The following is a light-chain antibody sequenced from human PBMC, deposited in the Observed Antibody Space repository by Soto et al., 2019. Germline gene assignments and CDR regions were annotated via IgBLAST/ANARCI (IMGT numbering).Light chain of an antibody. Sequence: EIVLTQSPGTLSLSPGERATLSCRASRSVRSNSLAWYQQKPGQAPRLLIYGASSRATGVPDRFGARGSGTAFTLTISRLEPEDFAIYFCHQYGSSPQAFGGGTKVEIK. CDR2: GAS. J-gene: IGKJ4*01. V-gene: IGKV3-20*01. CDR3: HQYGSSPQA. CDR1: RSVRSNS.